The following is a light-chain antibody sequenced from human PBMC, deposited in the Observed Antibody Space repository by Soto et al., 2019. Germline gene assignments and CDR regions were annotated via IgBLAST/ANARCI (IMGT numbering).Light chain of an antibody. J-gene: IGKJ4*01. CDR1: QSISSW. V-gene: IGKV1-5*01. Sequence: DIQMTQSPSTLSASVGDRVTITCRASQSISSWLAWSQQKPGKDPKLMIYDASSLESGVPSMFSGSGSDTEFTLTIHNLQPDDFAIYHCEQYNRYSFTFGGGTKVEIK. CDR2: DAS. CDR3: EQYNRYSFT.